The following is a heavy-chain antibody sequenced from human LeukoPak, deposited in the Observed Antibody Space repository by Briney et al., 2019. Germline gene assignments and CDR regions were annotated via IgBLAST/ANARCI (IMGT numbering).Heavy chain of an antibody. J-gene: IGHJ4*02. CDR1: RHTFKRCA. V-gene: IGHV3-23*01. D-gene: IGHD4-11*01. CDR2: ISGSGGST. Sequence: GGSLRLSCAASRHTFKRCAMRWVRQAPGKGLEWVSAISGSGGSTYYADSVKGRFTISRDNSKNTLYLQMNSRRAEDTAVYYCPKGGTTVMVDYWGQGTLVTVSS. CDR3: PKGGTTVMVDY.